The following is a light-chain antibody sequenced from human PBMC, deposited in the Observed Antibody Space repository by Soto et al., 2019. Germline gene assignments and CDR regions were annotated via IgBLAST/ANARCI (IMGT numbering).Light chain of an antibody. J-gene: IGLJ1*01. Sequence: QSALAQPASVSGSPGQSITISCTGTSSDVGGYNLVSWYQQHPGKAPKLMIYEDSKRPSGLSNRFSGSKSGNTASLTISGLQAEDEADYYCCSYEGSSNFGFGTGTKVTVL. CDR2: EDS. CDR3: CSYEGSSNFG. V-gene: IGLV2-23*01. CDR1: SSDVGGYNL.